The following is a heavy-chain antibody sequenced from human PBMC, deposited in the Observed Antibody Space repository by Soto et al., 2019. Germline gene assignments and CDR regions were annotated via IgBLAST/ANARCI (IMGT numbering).Heavy chain of an antibody. D-gene: IGHD3-22*01. CDR2: IYNTGNA. J-gene: IGHJ5*02. Sequence: SETLSLTCSVSGDSISNSRFYWAWIRQPPGEGLEWIGSIYNTGNAYYNPSLKSRVTISVDTSKNQFSLKLTSVTAADAALYYCARDFFDSSDYTTNWFDPWGQGTLVTVSS. CDR3: ARDFFDSSDYTTNWFDP. CDR1: GDSISNSRFY. V-gene: IGHV4-39*01.